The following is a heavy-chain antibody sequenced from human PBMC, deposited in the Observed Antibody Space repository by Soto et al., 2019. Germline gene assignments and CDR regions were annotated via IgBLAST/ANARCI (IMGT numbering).Heavy chain of an antibody. J-gene: IGHJ6*02. CDR2: ISGSGGGT. D-gene: IGHD2-2*01. CDR3: AKDFVLCSSINCWCSANV. V-gene: IGHV3-23*01. CDR1: GFTFSTHA. Sequence: EVQLLESGGGLVQPGGSLRLSCTASGFTFSTHAMTWVRQAPGKGLEWVSGISGSGGGTYSAEAVKGRFTFSRDNSKSTLHRPMNTLRVEDTAINFCAKDFVLCSSINCWCSANVWGQGTTVTVSS.